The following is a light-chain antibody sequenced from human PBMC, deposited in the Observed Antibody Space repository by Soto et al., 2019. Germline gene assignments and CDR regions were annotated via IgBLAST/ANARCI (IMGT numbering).Light chain of an antibody. CDR3: QQYYGSPLT. J-gene: IGKJ4*01. V-gene: IGKV4-1*01. CDR2: WAS. Sequence: DTVMTQSPDSLAVSLGERATINCKSSQSVLYSSNNKNYLAWFQQKPGEPPKLLIYWASTRESGVPDRFSGSGSGTDFTLTISSLQAEDVAVYYCQQYYGSPLTFGGGTKVDIK. CDR1: QSVLYSSNNKNY.